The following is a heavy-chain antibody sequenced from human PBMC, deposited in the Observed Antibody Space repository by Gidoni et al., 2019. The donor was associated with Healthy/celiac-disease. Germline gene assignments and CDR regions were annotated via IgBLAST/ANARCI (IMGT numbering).Heavy chain of an antibody. V-gene: IGHV4-34*01. J-gene: IGHJ6*02. Sequence: QVQLQQWGAGLLKPSETLSLTCAVYVGSFSGYYWSWIRQPPGKGLEWIGEINQSGSTNYNPSLKSRVTISVDTSKNQFSLKLSSVTAADTAVYYCATRPYYYYGMDVWGQGTTVTVSS. CDR3: ATRPYYYYGMDV. CDR2: INQSGST. CDR1: VGSFSGYY.